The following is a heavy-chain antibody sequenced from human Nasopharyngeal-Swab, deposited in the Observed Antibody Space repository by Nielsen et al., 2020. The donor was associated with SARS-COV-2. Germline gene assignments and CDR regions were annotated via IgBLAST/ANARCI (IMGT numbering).Heavy chain of an antibody. CDR2: INPIGGST. CDR3: ARSAEYTSGLDY. D-gene: IGHD6-19*01. Sequence: ASVKVSCKASGYTFTSYYVHWVRQAPGHGLEWMGIINPIGGSTTYAQEFQDRVTVTRDTSPGTVYMDLSSLRSEDTAVYFCARSAEYTSGLDYWGQGTLVTVSS. CDR1: GYTFTSYY. J-gene: IGHJ4*02. V-gene: IGHV1-46*01.